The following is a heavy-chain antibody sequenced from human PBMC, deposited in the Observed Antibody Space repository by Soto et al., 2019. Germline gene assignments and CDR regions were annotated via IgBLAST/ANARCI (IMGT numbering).Heavy chain of an antibody. CDR2: INPNSGDT. CDR1: GYIFTGYY. CDR3: ARDKAAASVAGTLYNWFDP. J-gene: IGHJ5*02. D-gene: IGHD6-19*01. V-gene: IGHV1-2*04. Sequence: ASVQVSCKASGYIFTGYYMHWVRQAPGQGLEWMGWINPNSGDTNYTQKFQGWVTMTRDTSISTAYMELSRLRSDDTAVYYCARDKAAASVAGTLYNWFDPWGQGTLVTVSS.